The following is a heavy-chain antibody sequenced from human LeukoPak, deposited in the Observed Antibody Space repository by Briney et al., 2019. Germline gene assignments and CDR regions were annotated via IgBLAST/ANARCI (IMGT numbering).Heavy chain of an antibody. J-gene: IGHJ3*01. CDR3: AREISMFVNAFDL. D-gene: IGHD3-10*02. CDR2: IWYDGSNE. V-gene: IGHV3-33*01. CDR1: GFTFSNSG. Sequence: PGGSLRLSCAASGFTFSNSGMHWVRQAPGKGLEWVAVIWYDGSNEYYADAVKGRFITSRGNSKNTVHLQMNSLRVEDTSVYYCAREISMFVNAFDLWGQGTLVAVSS.